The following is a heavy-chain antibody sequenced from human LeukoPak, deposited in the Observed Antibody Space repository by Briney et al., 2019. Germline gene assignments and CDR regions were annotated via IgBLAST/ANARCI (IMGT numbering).Heavy chain of an antibody. CDR1: GFTVSSNH. Sequence: PGGSLRLSCAASGFTVSSNHMSWVRQAPGKGLEWVSVIYSGGSTYYADSVKGRFTISRDNSKNTLYLQMNSLRAEDTAVYYCATASSGPYYFDYWGQGTLVTVSS. CDR2: IYSGGST. V-gene: IGHV3-66*01. CDR3: ATASSGPYYFDY. J-gene: IGHJ4*02. D-gene: IGHD3-22*01.